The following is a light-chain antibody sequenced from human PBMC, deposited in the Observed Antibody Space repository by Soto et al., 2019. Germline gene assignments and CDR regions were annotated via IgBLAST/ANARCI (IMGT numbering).Light chain of an antibody. CDR3: QQYGSPPAYS. Sequence: EIVLTQSPGTLSLSPGERATLSCRASQSVSSSYLAWYQQKPGQAPRLLIYGASSRATGIPDRFSGSGSGTDFTLTISRLEPGDFAVYYCQQYGSPPAYSFGQGTKLEIK. CDR1: QSVSSSY. J-gene: IGKJ2*03. CDR2: GAS. V-gene: IGKV3-20*01.